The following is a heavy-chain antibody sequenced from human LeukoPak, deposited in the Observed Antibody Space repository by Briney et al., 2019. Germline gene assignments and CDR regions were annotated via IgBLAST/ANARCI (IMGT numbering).Heavy chain of an antibody. V-gene: IGHV4-39*01. D-gene: IGHD3-22*01. CDR3: ARQYYDSSGYSLLSL. J-gene: IGHJ3*01. CDR1: GGSISSSSYY. CDR2: IYYSGST. Sequence: SETLSLTCTVSGGSISSSSYYWGWIRQPPGKGLEWIGSIYYSGSTYYNPSLKSRVTISVDTSKNQFSLKLSSVTAADTAVYYCARQYYDSSGYSLLSLWGQGTMVTVSS.